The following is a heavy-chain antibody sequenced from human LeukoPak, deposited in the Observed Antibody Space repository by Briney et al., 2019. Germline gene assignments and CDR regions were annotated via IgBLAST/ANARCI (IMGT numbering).Heavy chain of an antibody. J-gene: IGHJ6*02. CDR2: ISSNSRTI. V-gene: IGHV3-48*01. D-gene: IGHD3-10*01. CDR1: GFTFSTYS. Sequence: GGSLRLSCAASGFTFSTYSMNWVRQAPGKGLEWISYISSNSRTIYYAGSVKGRLIVSRDNAKNSLDLHMNTLRAEDTAVYYCARGRGNYFYGMDVWGQGTTVTVSS. CDR3: ARGRGNYFYGMDV.